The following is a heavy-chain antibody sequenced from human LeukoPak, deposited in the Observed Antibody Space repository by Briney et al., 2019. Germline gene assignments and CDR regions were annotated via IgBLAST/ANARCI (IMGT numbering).Heavy chain of an antibody. Sequence: PGGSLRLSFAASGFTFSSYGMHWVRQAPGKGLEWVAVISYDGSNKYYADSVKGRFTISRDNSKNTLYLQMNSLRAEDTAVYYCAGFSWTTTSVDYWGQGTLVTVSS. D-gene: IGHD4-17*01. J-gene: IGHJ4*02. V-gene: IGHV3-30*03. CDR2: ISYDGSNK. CDR3: AGFSWTTTSVDY. CDR1: GFTFSSYG.